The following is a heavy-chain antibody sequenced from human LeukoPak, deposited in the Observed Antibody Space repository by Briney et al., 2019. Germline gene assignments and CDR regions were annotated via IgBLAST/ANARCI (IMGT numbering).Heavy chain of an antibody. Sequence: PSETLSLTCTVSGGSISSSDYYWGWIRQPPGKGLEWIGNTYYTGSSSYNSSLKSRVTISVDTSKNQLSLQLSSVTAADTAVYYSARENYCTNGVCWAFDPWGQGTLITVSS. CDR3: ARENYCTNGVCWAFDP. D-gene: IGHD2-8*01. V-gene: IGHV4-39*07. CDR2: TYYTGSS. CDR1: GGSISSSDYY. J-gene: IGHJ5*02.